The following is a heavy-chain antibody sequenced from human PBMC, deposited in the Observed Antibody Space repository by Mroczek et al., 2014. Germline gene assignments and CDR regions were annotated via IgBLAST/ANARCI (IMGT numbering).Heavy chain of an antibody. CDR1: GGSISSYY. J-gene: IGHJ5*02. D-gene: IGHD4-17*01. Sequence: QVQLQQWGPGLVKPSETLSLTCTVSGGSISSYYWSWIRQPAGKGLEWIGRIYTSGSTNYNPSLKSRVTMSVDTSKNQFSLKLSSVTAADTAVYYCARDRIYGDGRIHNWFDPWGQGTLVTVSS. V-gene: IGHV4-4*07. CDR2: IYTSGST. CDR3: ARDRIYGDGRIHNWFDP.